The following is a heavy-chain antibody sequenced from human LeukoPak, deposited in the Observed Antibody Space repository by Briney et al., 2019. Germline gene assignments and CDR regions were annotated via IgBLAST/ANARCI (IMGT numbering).Heavy chain of an antibody. V-gene: IGHV4-34*01. CDR2: INHSGST. CDR1: GGSFSGYY. CDR3: ARRRPQGYSSSPNEYYYYMDV. Sequence: PSETLSLTCAVYGGSFSGYYWSWIRQPPGKGLEWIGEINHSGSTNYNPSLKSRVTISVDTSKNQCSLKLSSVTAADTAVYYCARRRPQGYSSSPNEYYYYMDVWGKGTTVTISS. D-gene: IGHD6-13*01. J-gene: IGHJ6*03.